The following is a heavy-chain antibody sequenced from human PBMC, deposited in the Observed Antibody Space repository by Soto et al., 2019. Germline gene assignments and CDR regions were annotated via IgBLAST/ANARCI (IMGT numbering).Heavy chain of an antibody. CDR1: GFTFSSYA. D-gene: IGHD2-15*01. CDR2: ISGSGGST. V-gene: IGHV3-23*01. CDR3: AKGGLVVVAAVDY. J-gene: IGHJ4*02. Sequence: EVQLLESGGGLVQPGGSLRLSCAASGFTFSSYAMSWVRQAPGKGLEWVSAISGSGGSTYYADSVKGRFTIARDNSKNTLYLEMNSLRAEDTAVYYCAKGGLVVVAAVDYWGQGTLVTVSS.